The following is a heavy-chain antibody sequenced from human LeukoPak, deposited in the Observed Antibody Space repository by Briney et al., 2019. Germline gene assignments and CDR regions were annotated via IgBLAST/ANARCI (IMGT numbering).Heavy chain of an antibody. D-gene: IGHD2-2*01. CDR3: ATRGGLYCSSTSCYEFDY. CDR1: GGSFSGYY. J-gene: IGHJ4*02. CDR2: INHSGST. V-gene: IGHV4-34*01. Sequence: SETLSLTGAVYGGSFSGYYWSWIRQPPGKGLEWIGEINHSGSTNYNPSLKSRVTISVDTSKNQFSLKLSSVTAADTAVYYCATRGGLYCSSTSCYEFDYWGQGTLVTVSS.